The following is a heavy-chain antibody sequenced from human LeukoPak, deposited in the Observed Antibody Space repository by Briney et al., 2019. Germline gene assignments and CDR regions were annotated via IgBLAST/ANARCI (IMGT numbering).Heavy chain of an antibody. V-gene: IGHV4-59*01. Sequence: SETLSLTCTVSGGSISSYYWSWIRQPPGKGLEWIGYIYYSGSTNYNPSLESRVTISVDTSKNQFSLKLSSVTAADTAVYYCARGMSMGAVAAPFDYWGQGTLVTVSS. CDR1: GGSISSYY. CDR2: IYYSGST. CDR3: ARGMSMGAVAAPFDY. J-gene: IGHJ4*02. D-gene: IGHD6-19*01.